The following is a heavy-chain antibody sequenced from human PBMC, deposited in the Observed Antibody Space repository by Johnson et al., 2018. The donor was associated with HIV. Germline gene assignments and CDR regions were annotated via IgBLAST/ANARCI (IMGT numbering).Heavy chain of an antibody. CDR2: IYSGGST. V-gene: IGHV3-66*01. J-gene: IGHJ3*02. D-gene: IGHD6-6*01. CDR3: ARDRHSSSFDVFDI. CDR1: GFTFSSYW. Sequence: VQLVESGGGLVQPGGSLRLSCAASGFTFSSYWMSWVRQAPGKGLEWVSVIYSGGSTYYADSVKGRFTISRDNSKNTLYLQMNSLRAEDTAVYYCARDRHSSSFDVFDIWGQGTMVTVSS.